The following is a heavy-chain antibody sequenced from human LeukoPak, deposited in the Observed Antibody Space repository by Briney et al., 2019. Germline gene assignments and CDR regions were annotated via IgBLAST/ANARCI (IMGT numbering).Heavy chain of an antibody. J-gene: IGHJ4*02. CDR2: TNPDSGGT. Sequence: GASVKVSCKASGYTFTGYYMHWVRQAPGQGLEWMGWTNPDSGGTIYAQNFQGRVTMTRDTSISTAYMELSSLRSDDTAVYYCARDLGDTYGSVGDFDYWGQGTLVTVSS. V-gene: IGHV1-2*02. CDR1: GYTFTGYY. CDR3: ARDLGDTYGSVGDFDY. D-gene: IGHD3-10*01.